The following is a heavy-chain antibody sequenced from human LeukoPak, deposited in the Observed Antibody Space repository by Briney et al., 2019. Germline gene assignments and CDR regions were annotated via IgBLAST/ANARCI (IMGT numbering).Heavy chain of an antibody. D-gene: IGHD5-12*01. CDR2: ISYDGHNE. Sequence: GGSLRLSCAASGFTFSGYGVHWVRQAPGKGLEWVAVISYDGHNEYYGDSVKGRFTISRDNSKNTVSLQMDSLRAEDTGIYYCAKGVGYGGMDVWGQGTTVTVSS. V-gene: IGHV3-30*18. CDR1: GFTFSGYG. J-gene: IGHJ6*02. CDR3: AKGVGYGGMDV.